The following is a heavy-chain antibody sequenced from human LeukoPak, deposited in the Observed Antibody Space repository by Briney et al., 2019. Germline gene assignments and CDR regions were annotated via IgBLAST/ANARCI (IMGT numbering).Heavy chain of an antibody. V-gene: IGHV4-34*01. J-gene: IGHJ6*03. D-gene: IGHD3-3*01. CDR2: INHSVGT. Sequence: SETLSLTCSVYSGSFSGYYWSWIGQPPGKGLEWIGEINHSVGTNYNPSLKSRVTMSLDTSKNQFSLNLSSVTAVDTAVYYCARARYETRIWPKSRYDYYHYMDVWGKGTTVTVSS. CDR3: ARARYETRIWPKSRYDYYHYMDV. CDR1: SGSFSGYY.